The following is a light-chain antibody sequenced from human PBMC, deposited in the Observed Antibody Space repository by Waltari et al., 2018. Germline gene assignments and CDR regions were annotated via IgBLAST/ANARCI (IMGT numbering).Light chain of an antibody. CDR3: QQYNSYSWT. V-gene: IGKV1-5*03. CDR1: QSISSW. CDR2: QAS. J-gene: IGKJ1*01. Sequence: DIQMTQSPSTLSASVGDRVTITCRASQSISSWLAWYQQKPGKAPKLLIYQASSLASGVPSRFSGSGSGTEFTLTISSLQPDDFATYYCQQYNSYSWTFGQGTKVEIK.